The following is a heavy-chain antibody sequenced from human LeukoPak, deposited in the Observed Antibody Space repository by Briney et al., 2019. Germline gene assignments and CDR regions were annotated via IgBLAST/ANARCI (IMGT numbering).Heavy chain of an antibody. V-gene: IGHV4-38-2*02. CDR2: IYHSGST. J-gene: IGHJ4*02. CDR1: GYSISSGYY. CDR3: ARVPIVVVPAALDY. Sequence: SETLSLTCTVSGYSISSGYYWGWIRQPPGKVLEWIGSIYHSGSTYYNPSLKSRVTISVDTSKNQFSLKLSSVTAADTAVYYCARVPIVVVPAALDYWGQGTLVTVSS. D-gene: IGHD2-2*01.